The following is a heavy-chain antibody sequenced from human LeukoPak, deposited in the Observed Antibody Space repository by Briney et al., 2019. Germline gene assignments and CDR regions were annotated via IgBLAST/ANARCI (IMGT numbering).Heavy chain of an antibody. D-gene: IGHD6-19*01. CDR1: GGSFSGYY. V-gene: IGHV4-59*01. CDR2: IYYSGST. Sequence: SETLSLTCAVYGGSFSGYYWSWIRQPPGKGLEWIGYIYYSGSTNYNPSLKSRVTISVDTSKNQFSLKLSSVTAADTAVYYCARDLGRYSSGWYSWGQGTLVTVSS. CDR3: ARDLGRYSSGWYS. J-gene: IGHJ4*02.